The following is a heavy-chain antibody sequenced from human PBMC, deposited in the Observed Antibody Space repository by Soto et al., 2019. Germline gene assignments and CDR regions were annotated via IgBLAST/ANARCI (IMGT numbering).Heavy chain of an antibody. V-gene: IGHV3-30*18. Sequence: QVQLVESGGGVVQPGRSLRLSCAASGFTFSTYGMHWVRQAPGKGLEWVAVISYDGSDKYYADSVKGRFTISRDNSKNTLYLQMNSLRAEDTALYYWAKDLASGYSYGGDYWGHGTLVTVSS. CDR1: GFTFSTYG. J-gene: IGHJ4*01. D-gene: IGHD5-18*01. CDR3: AKDLASGYSYGGDY. CDR2: ISYDGSDK.